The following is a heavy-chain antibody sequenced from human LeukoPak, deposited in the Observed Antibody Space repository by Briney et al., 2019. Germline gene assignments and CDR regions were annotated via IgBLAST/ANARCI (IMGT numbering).Heavy chain of an antibody. V-gene: IGHV1-3*01. CDR3: AREWLSSGDSHYSH. CDR1: GYTFTNYA. CDR2: INPGNGNT. D-gene: IGHD2-15*01. J-gene: IGHJ4*02. Sequence: ASVKVSCKASGYTFTNYAIHWVRQAPGQRLEWMGWINPGNGNTRYSQEFQGRVAITRDTSASTAYMELSSLRSDDTAVYYCAREWLSSGDSHYSHWGQGTLVTVSS.